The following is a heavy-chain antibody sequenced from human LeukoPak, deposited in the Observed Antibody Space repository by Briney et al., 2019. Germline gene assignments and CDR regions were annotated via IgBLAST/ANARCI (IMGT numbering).Heavy chain of an antibody. CDR2: IKQDGTER. D-gene: IGHD5-18*01. Sequence: GGSLRLSCAASGVAFSNYWMGWVRQAPGKGLEWVANIKQDGTERFYVDSVRGRFTISRDDTKKSLYLQMSSLRAEDTAVYFCARVLFLRGYIYAGPFDCWGQGTLVTVSS. V-gene: IGHV3-7*01. CDR3: ARVLFLRGYIYAGPFDC. CDR1: GVAFSNYW. J-gene: IGHJ4*02.